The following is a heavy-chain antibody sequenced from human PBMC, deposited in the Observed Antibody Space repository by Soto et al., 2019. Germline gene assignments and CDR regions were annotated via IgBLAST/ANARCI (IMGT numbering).Heavy chain of an antibody. CDR3: ARATRRSTLVRGVTPALDY. D-gene: IGHD3-10*01. CDR1: GFSFKIYD. J-gene: IGHJ4*02. Sequence: EVQLVESGGGLVTPGGSVRLSCEASGFSFKIYDMNWVRQAPGKGLEWVSYISSTNSPIYYADSVKGRFTISRDNAKNLVFLQMNSLRDDDTAIYYCARATRRSTLVRGVTPALDYWGQGTLVTVSS. CDR2: ISSTNSPI. V-gene: IGHV3-21*01.